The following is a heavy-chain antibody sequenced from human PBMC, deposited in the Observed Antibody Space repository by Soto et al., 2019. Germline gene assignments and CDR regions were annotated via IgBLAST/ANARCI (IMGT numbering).Heavy chain of an antibody. D-gene: IGHD6-19*01. CDR1: GYTLTELS. CDR3: ATAFPSLLWGSGPRDYYFDY. V-gene: IGHV1-24*01. CDR2: FDPEDGET. J-gene: IGHJ4*02. Sequence: ASVKVSCKVSGYTLTELSMHWVRQAPGKGLEWMGGFDPEDGETIYAQKFQGRVTMTEDTSTDTAYMELSSLRSEDTAVYYCATAFPSLLWGSGPRDYYFDYWGQGTLVTVSS.